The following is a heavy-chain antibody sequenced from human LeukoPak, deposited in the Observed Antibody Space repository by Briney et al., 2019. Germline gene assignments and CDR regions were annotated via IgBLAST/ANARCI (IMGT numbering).Heavy chain of an antibody. CDR1: GYTFTGYY. J-gene: IGHJ4*02. Sequence: ASVKVSCKASGYTFTGYYMHWVRQAPGQGLEWMGWINPSSGGTNYAQKFQGRVTMTRDTSISTAYMELSRLRSDDTAVYYCARDGGNSGWDYWGQGTLVTVSS. CDR2: INPSSGGT. CDR3: ARDGGNSGWDY. D-gene: IGHD4-23*01. V-gene: IGHV1-2*02.